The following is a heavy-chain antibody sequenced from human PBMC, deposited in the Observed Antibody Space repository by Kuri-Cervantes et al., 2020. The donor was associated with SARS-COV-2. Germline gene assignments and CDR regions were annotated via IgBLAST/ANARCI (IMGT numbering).Heavy chain of an antibody. CDR3: ARRGAFDNSAPNTFDI. V-gene: IGHV3-33*01. CDR1: GFTFSSYG. CDR2: IWYHGRNE. D-gene: IGHD4/OR15-4a*01. J-gene: IGHJ3*02. Sequence: GESLKISCAASGFTFSSYGMHWVRQTPGKGLEWVALIWYHGRNENYADSVKGRFTISRDNSKNTLYLQMNSLRPGDTAVYYCARRGAFDNSAPNTFDIWGQGTVVTVSS.